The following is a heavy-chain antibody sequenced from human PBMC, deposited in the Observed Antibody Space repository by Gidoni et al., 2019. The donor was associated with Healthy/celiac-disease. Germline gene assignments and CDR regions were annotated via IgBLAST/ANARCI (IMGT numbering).Heavy chain of an antibody. CDR1: GFSLSNARMG. D-gene: IGHD4-4*01. J-gene: IGHJ6*03. CDR2: IFSNDEK. V-gene: IGHV2-26*01. CDR3: ARSYSNYYYYYYYMDV. Sequence: QVTLKESGPVLVKPTETLTLTSTVSGFSLSNARMGVSWIRQPPGKALEWLAHIFSNDEKSYSTSLKSRLTIAKDTSKSQVVLTMTNMDPVDTATYYCARSYSNYYYYYYYMDVWGKGTTVTVSS.